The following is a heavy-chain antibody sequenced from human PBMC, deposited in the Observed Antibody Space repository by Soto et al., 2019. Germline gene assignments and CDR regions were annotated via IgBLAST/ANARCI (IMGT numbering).Heavy chain of an antibody. D-gene: IGHD2-2*02. CDR2: IYHSGST. CDR1: GGSISSSGYS. J-gene: IGHJ5*02. CDR3: ARANTLGYCSSTSCYSGGWFDP. Sequence: KPSETLSLTCAVSGGSISSSGYSWSWIRQPPGKGLEWIGYIYHSGSTYYNPSLKSRVTISVDRSKNQFSLKLSSVTAADTAVYYCARANTLGYCSSTSCYSGGWFDPWGQGTLVTVSS. V-gene: IGHV4-30-2*01.